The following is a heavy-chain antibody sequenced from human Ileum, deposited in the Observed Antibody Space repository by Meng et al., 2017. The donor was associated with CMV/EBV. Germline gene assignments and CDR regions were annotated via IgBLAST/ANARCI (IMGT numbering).Heavy chain of an antibody. J-gene: IGHJ6*02. CDR1: GFTFSSYS. D-gene: IGHD6-13*01. Sequence: GGSLRPSCAASGFTFSSYSMNWVRQAPGKGLEWVSSISSSSSNIYYADSVKGRFTISRDNAKNSLYLQMNSLRAEDTAGYYCARDREIAAAGYYYYGMDVWGQGTTVTVSS. CDR2: ISSSSSNI. CDR3: ARDREIAAAGYYYYGMDV. V-gene: IGHV3-21*01.